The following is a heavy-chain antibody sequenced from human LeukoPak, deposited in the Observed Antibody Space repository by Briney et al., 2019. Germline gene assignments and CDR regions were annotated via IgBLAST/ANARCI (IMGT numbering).Heavy chain of an antibody. Sequence: ASVKVSCKASGYTLTGYYIHWVRQAPGQGLEWMGWINPNSGGTNYAQKFQGRVTMTRDTSISTAYMVLSRLRSDDTAVHYCARVKRTTLGEPFDYWGQGTLVTVSS. D-gene: IGHD1-26*01. CDR2: INPNSGGT. CDR3: ARVKRTTLGEPFDY. CDR1: GYTLTGYY. V-gene: IGHV1-2*02. J-gene: IGHJ4*02.